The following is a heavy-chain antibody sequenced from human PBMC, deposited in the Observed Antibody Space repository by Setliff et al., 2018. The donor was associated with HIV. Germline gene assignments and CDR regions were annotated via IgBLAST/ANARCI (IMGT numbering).Heavy chain of an antibody. CDR3: ASPSPYCTTASCPEYFLH. CDR1: GFTFSMYW. CDR2: IKQDGSEK. Sequence: QPGGSLRLSCAASGFTFSMYWMNWVRQAPGKGLEWVANIKQDGSEKRYVDSVKGRFTISRDNAKNSLYLEMNSLGADDTAIYYCASPSPYCTTASCPEYFLHWGQGTLVTVS. J-gene: IGHJ1*01. D-gene: IGHD2-2*01. V-gene: IGHV3-7*01.